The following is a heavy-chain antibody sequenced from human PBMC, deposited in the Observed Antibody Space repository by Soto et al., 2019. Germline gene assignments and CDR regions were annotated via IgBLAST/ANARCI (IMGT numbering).Heavy chain of an antibody. CDR1: GGSISSGDYY. Sequence: QVQLQESGPGLVKPSQTLSLTCTVSGGSISSGDYYWTWIRQHPGKGLEWIGYIYYSGSTKHNPSLKSRITISVETSKNQSSLKLNSVTAADTAVYYCARTKTSRTSFHVDYWGQGTQVTVSS. V-gene: IGHV4-31*03. D-gene: IGHD2-2*01. CDR2: IYYSGST. J-gene: IGHJ4*02. CDR3: ARTKTSRTSFHVDY.